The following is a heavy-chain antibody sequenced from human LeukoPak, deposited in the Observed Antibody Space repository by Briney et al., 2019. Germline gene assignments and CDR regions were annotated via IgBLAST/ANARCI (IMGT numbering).Heavy chain of an antibody. J-gene: IGHJ4*02. D-gene: IGHD3/OR15-3a*01. V-gene: IGHV3-48*03. CDR1: RFTFSSYE. CDR2: ISSSGSTR. CDR3: ARDDLPWGYFDY. Sequence: GGSLRLSCAASRFTFSSYEMNWVRQAPGKGLEWVSYISSSGSTRYYADSVKGRFTISRDNAKNSLYLQMNSLRAEDTAIYYCARDDLPWGYFDYWGRGTLVTVSS.